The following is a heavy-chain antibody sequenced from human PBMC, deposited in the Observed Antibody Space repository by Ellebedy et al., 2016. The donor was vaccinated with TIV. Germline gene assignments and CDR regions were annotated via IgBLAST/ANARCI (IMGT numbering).Heavy chain of an antibody. CDR3: ARDPGISQNYYYMDV. CDR1: GYTFTSYA. D-gene: IGHD2-15*01. J-gene: IGHJ6*03. V-gene: IGHV1-3*01. CDR2: INAGNGNT. Sequence: ASVKVSXXASGYTFTSYAMHWVRQAPGQRLEWMGWINAGNGNTKYSQKFQGRVTITRDTSASTAYMELSSLRSEDTAVYYCARDPGISQNYYYMDVWGKGTTVTVSS.